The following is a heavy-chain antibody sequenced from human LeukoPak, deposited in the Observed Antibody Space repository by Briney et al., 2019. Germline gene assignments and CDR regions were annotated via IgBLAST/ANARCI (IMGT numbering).Heavy chain of an antibody. J-gene: IGHJ4*02. CDR2: MNPKSGNT. D-gene: IGHD3-22*01. V-gene: IGHV1-8*03. Sequence: ASVKVSCKASGYTFTSYDINWVRQATGQGVEWMGWMNPKSGNTGYAQKFQGRGTITRNSSISTAYMALCSLRSEDTAVYYCGRGLYYYDSSGYSDDYWGQGTLVTVSS. CDR1: GYTFTSYD. CDR3: GRGLYYYDSSGYSDDY.